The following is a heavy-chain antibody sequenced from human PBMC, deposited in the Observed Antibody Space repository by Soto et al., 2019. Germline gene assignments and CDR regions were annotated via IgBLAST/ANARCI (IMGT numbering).Heavy chain of an antibody. CDR3: ARQKIVGNTGFDS. CDR2: INTRGGST. V-gene: IGHV1-46*01. CDR1: GYTFTFYY. D-gene: IGHD1-26*01. Sequence: QVQLVQSGAEVRKPGAAVKVSCKASGYTFTFYYIHWVRQAPGQGLEWMGIINTRGGSTTYAQKFQGRVTITRDTSTSSVCMELGSLRSDDTAVYYCARQKIVGNTGFDSWGQGTLVTVSS. J-gene: IGHJ4*02.